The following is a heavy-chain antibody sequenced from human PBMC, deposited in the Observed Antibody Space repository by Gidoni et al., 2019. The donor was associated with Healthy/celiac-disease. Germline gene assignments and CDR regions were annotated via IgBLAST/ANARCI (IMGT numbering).Heavy chain of an antibody. V-gene: IGHV7-4-1*02. CDR2: INTNTGNP. CDR1: GYTFTSYA. Sequence: QVQLVQSGSELKKPGASVKVSCKASGYTFTSYAMNWVRQAPGQGLEWMGWINTNTGNPTYAQGFTGRFVFSLDTSVSTAYLQISSLKAEDTAVYYCARVEYYYDSSGYYWSHFDYWGQGTLVTVSS. CDR3: ARVEYYYDSSGYYWSHFDY. D-gene: IGHD3-22*01. J-gene: IGHJ4*02.